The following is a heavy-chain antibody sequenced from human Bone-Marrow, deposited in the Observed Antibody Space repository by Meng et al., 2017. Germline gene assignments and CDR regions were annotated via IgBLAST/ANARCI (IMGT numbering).Heavy chain of an antibody. CDR2: IYHSGNT. Sequence: QGELQESGPGLVKPSGTLSLTCAVSGDSISRSNWWSWVRQPPGKGLEWIGEIYHSGNTNYNASLKSRVTLSIDKSKNQFSLKLSSVTAADTAVYYCARKAVAGNFDYWGQGTLVTVSS. D-gene: IGHD6-13*01. CDR1: GDSISRSNW. CDR3: ARKAVAGNFDY. J-gene: IGHJ4*02. V-gene: IGHV4-4*02.